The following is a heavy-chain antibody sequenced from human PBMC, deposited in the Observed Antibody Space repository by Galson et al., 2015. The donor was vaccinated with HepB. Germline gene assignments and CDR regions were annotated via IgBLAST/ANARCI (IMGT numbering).Heavy chain of an antibody. J-gene: IGHJ6*02. CDR1: GYTFTSYG. CDR3: AREKLSFGVVIMPLGYYGMDV. CDR2: ISAYNGNT. V-gene: IGHV1-18*01. D-gene: IGHD3-3*01. Sequence: SVKVSCKASGYTFTSYGISWVRQAPGQGLEWMGWISAYNGNTNYAQKLQGRVTITADKSTSTAYMELSSLRSEDTAVYYCAREKLSFGVVIMPLGYYGMDVWGQGTTVTVSS.